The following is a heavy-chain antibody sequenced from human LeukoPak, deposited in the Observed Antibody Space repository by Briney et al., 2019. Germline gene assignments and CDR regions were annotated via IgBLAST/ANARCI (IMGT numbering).Heavy chain of an antibody. CDR3: AARSPYYFDY. Sequence: PSQTLSLTCAVSGGSISSGGYSWSWIRQPPGKGLEWIGYIYHSGSTYYNPSLKSRVTISVDRSENQFSLKLSSVTAADTAVYYCAARSPYYFDYWGQGTLVTVSS. CDR1: GGSISSGGYS. CDR2: IYHSGST. V-gene: IGHV4-30-2*01. J-gene: IGHJ4*02. D-gene: IGHD1-26*01.